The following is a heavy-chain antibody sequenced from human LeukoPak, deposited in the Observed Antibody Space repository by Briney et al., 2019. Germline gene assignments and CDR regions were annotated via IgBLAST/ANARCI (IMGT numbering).Heavy chain of an antibody. D-gene: IGHD3-22*01. J-gene: IGHJ5*02. Sequence: SETLSLTCTVSGGSISSYYWSWIRQPPGKGLEWIGYIYYSGSTNYNPSLKSRVTISVDTSKNQFSLKLSSVTAADTAVYYCARLLYYSDSSGSPWGQGTLVTVSS. CDR2: IYYSGST. CDR3: ARLLYYSDSSGSP. V-gene: IGHV4-59*12. CDR1: GGSISSYY.